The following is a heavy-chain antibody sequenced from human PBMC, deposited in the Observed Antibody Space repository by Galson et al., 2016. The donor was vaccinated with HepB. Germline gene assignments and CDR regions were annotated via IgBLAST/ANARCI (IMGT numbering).Heavy chain of an antibody. D-gene: IGHD6-19*01. V-gene: IGHV3-33*01. CDR2: IWYDGSNK. J-gene: IGHJ4*02. CDR1: GFTFSSYG. Sequence: SLRLSCAASGFTFSSYGMHWVRQAPGKGLEWVAVIWYDGSNKYYADSVKGRFTISRDNSKNTLYLQMNSLRAEDTAGYYCARDGMWLAYFDYWGQGTLVTVSS. CDR3: ARDGMWLAYFDY.